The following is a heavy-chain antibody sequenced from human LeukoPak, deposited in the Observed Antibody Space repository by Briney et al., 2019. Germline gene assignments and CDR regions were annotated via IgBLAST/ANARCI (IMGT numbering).Heavy chain of an antibody. J-gene: IGHJ5*02. Sequence: PGGSLRLSCAASGSTFSNYGMHWVRQAPGKGLEWVAVIWSDGSNKYYADSMRGRFTISRDNSKNALYLQMNSLRAEDTAVYYCARVTMVAAASYNWFVPWGQGTLVTVSS. CDR3: ARVTMVAAASYNWFVP. D-gene: IGHD2-15*01. CDR2: IWSDGSNK. CDR1: GSTFSNYG. V-gene: IGHV3-33*01.